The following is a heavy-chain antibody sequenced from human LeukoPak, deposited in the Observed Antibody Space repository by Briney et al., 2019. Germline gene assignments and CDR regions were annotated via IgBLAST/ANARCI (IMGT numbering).Heavy chain of an antibody. CDR3: ERDHVYGGADY. V-gene: IGHV3-43*02. CDR2: TSGDGITT. Sequence: GGSLRLSCAASGFTFHNYAIHWVRQAPGKGLEWVSLTSGDGITTYFADSVKGRFTISRDNSKSSLFLQMNSLRTEDTALYYWERDHVYGGADYWGQGTLVTVSS. J-gene: IGHJ4*02. D-gene: IGHD4-23*01. CDR1: GFTFHNYA.